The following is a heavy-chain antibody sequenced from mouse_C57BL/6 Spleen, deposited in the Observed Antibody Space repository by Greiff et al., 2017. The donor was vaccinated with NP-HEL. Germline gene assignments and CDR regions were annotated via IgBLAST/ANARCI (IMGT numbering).Heavy chain of an antibody. CDR3: ARGGSYWYFDV. CDR1: GYSITSGYY. Sequence: ESGPGLVKPSQSLSLTCSVTGYSITSGYYWNWIRQFPGNKLEWMGYISYDGSNNYNPSLKNRISITLDTSKNQFFLKLNSVTTEDTATYYCARGGSYWYFDVWGTGTTVTVSS. J-gene: IGHJ1*03. CDR2: ISYDGSN. V-gene: IGHV3-6*01.